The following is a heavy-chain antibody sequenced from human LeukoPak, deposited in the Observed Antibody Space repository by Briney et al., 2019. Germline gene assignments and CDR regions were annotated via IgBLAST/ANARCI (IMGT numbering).Heavy chain of an antibody. V-gene: IGHV3-11*01. D-gene: IGHD1-1*01. CDR3: ARVGIALASPFDY. CDR1: GFTFSDYY. Sequence: GGSPRLSCLASGFTFSDYYMSWDQQAPGKGLYRLSYMSSRGYPIYYADSVKGRFTISRDNSKNTLYLQMHNIRGDDTAVYFCARVGIALASPFDYWGLGTLVAVSS. CDR2: MSSRGYPI. J-gene: IGHJ4*02.